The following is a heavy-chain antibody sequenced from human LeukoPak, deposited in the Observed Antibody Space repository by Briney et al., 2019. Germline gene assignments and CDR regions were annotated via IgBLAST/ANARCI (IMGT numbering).Heavy chain of an antibody. J-gene: IGHJ4*02. CDR1: RFTFSNYA. V-gene: IGHV3-23*01. CDR3: AKGRGFRVWDPWDN. Sequence: PGGPLRLSCVASRFTFSNYAMSWVRQAPGKGLEWVSAISDSAHSTYYADSVKGRFTISRDNSKNTLYLQTSSLSAEDTAVYYCAKGRGFRVWDPWDNWGQGTLITVSS. CDR2: ISDSAHST. D-gene: IGHD3-16*01.